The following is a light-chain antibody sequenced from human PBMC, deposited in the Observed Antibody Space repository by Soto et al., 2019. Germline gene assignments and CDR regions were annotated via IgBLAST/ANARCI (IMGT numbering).Light chain of an antibody. V-gene: IGLV2-14*01. CDR3: SSYTSSRSYV. Sequence: QSVLTQPASVSGSPGQSITISCTGTSSDIGGYNYVSWYQQHPGKAPKLMIYDVSNRPSGVSNRFSGSKSGNTASLTISGLQAEDEDDNYCSSYTSSRSYVFGTGTRVPFL. CDR1: SSDIGGYNY. CDR2: DVS. J-gene: IGLJ1*01.